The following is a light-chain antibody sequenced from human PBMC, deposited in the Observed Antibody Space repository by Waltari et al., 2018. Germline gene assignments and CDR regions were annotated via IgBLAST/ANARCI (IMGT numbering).Light chain of an antibody. Sequence: QSALTQPASVSGSPGQSITISCPGTIRAVGGHTYVSWYQQHPGKAPKLMIYDVTNRPSGVSDRFSGSKSGDTASLTISALQAEDEADYHCSSYATASALMVFGGGTRLTVL. CDR1: IRAVGGHTY. V-gene: IGLV2-14*03. CDR2: DVT. J-gene: IGLJ2*01. CDR3: SSYATASALMV.